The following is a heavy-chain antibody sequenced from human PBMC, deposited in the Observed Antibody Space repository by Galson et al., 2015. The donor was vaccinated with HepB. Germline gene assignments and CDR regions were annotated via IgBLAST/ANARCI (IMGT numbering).Heavy chain of an antibody. J-gene: IGHJ4*02. V-gene: IGHV3-23*01. CDR1: GFTFSDYA. CDR3: ARGRAAFAY. Sequence: SLRLSCAASGFTFSDYAMTWVRQTPGKELEWVSFISGSANSTYYADSVKGRFTISRDNSKNTLYLQMHSLRAEDTAVYYCARGRAAFAYWGQGTLVTVSS. CDR2: ISGSANST.